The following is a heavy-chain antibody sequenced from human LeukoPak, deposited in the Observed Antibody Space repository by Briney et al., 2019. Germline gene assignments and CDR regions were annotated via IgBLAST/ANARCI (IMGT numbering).Heavy chain of an antibody. Sequence: GGSLRLSCAASGFTFSSYAMSWVRQAPGKGLEWVSAINGRGVSTYYADSVKGRFTISRDNSKNTLYLQTNSLRAEDTAVYYCAKGDCSSTSCAIDYWGQGTLVTVSS. J-gene: IGHJ4*02. CDR3: AKGDCSSTSCAIDY. D-gene: IGHD2-2*01. V-gene: IGHV3-23*01. CDR2: INGRGVST. CDR1: GFTFSSYA.